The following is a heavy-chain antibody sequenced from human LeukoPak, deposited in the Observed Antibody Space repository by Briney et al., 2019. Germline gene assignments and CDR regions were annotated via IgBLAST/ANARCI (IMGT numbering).Heavy chain of an antibody. D-gene: IGHD6-13*01. CDR2: INHSGST. J-gene: IGHJ5*02. Sequence: PSETLSLTCAVYGGSFSGYYWSWIRQPPGKGLEWIGEINHSGSTNYNPSLKSRVTISVDTSKNQFSLKLSSVTAADTAVYYCARRSWGTLKNWFDPWGQGTLVTVSS. CDR3: ARRSWGTLKNWFDP. V-gene: IGHV4-34*01. CDR1: GGSFSGYY.